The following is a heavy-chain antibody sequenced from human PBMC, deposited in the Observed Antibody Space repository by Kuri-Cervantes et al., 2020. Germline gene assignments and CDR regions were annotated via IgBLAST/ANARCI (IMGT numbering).Heavy chain of an antibody. CDR1: GFTFSSYS. CDR2: ISSSSSYT. V-gene: IGHV3-21*01. J-gene: IGHJ4*02. D-gene: IGHD5-18*01. CDR3: ARRGGYSWGLY. Sequence: GESLKISCAASGFTFSSYSMSWVRQAPGKGLEWVSFISSSSSYTKYADSLKGRFTISRDNAKNSLYLQMNSLRAEDTAVYYCARRGGYSWGLYWGQGTLVTVSS.